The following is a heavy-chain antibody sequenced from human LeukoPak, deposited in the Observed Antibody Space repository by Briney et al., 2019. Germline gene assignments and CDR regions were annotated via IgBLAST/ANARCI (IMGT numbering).Heavy chain of an antibody. D-gene: IGHD2-8*01. V-gene: IGHV3-30-3*01. CDR2: ISYDGSNK. CDR1: GFTFSSYA. CDR3: ARDHSCTNGVCHTVNAFDY. Sequence: GRSLRLSCAASGFTFSSYAMHWVRQAPGKGLEWVAVISYDGSNKYYADSVKGRFTISRDNSKNTLYLQMNSLRAEDTAVYYCARDHSCTNGVCHTVNAFDYWGQGTLVTVSS. J-gene: IGHJ4*02.